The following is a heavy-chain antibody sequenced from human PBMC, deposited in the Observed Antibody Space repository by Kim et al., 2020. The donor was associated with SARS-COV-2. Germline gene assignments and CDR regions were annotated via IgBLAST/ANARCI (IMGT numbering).Heavy chain of an antibody. J-gene: IGHJ6*02. CDR1: GFTVSSNY. CDR2: IYSGGST. CDR3: AREPSPGGYYDSSGYYKIYYYYGMDV. Sequence: GGSLRLSCAASGFTVSSNYMSWVRQAPGKGLEWVSVIYSGGSTYYADSVKGRFTISRDNSKNTLYLQMNSLRAEDTAVYYCAREPSPGGYYDSSGYYKIYYYYGMDVWGQGTTVTVSS. D-gene: IGHD3-22*01. V-gene: IGHV3-53*01.